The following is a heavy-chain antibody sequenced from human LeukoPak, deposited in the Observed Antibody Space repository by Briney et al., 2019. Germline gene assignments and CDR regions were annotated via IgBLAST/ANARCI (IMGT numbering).Heavy chain of an antibody. CDR1: GYTFTSYY. CDR3: ARDVSPGYSSGWYSFPFDY. V-gene: IGHV1-46*01. CDR2: INPSGGST. Sequence: ASVKVSCKASGYTFTSYYMHWVRQAPGQGLEWMGIINPSGGSTSYAQKFQGRVTMTRDTSTSTVYMELSSLRSEDTAVYYCARDVSPGYSSGWYSFPFDYWGQGTLVTVSS. D-gene: IGHD6-19*01. J-gene: IGHJ4*02.